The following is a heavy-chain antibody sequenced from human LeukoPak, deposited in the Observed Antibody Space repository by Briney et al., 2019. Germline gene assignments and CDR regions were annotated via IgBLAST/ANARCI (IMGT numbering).Heavy chain of an antibody. D-gene: IGHD3-3*01. Sequence: APVKVSCKASGYTFTSYDINWVRQATGQGLEWMGWMNPNSGNTGYAQKFQGRVTMTRNTSISTAYMELSSLRSEDTAVYYCARGVSYYDFWSGYYIGSDWFDPWGQGTLVTVSS. CDR3: ARGVSYYDFWSGYYIGSDWFDP. J-gene: IGHJ5*02. V-gene: IGHV1-8*01. CDR1: GYTFTSYD. CDR2: MNPNSGNT.